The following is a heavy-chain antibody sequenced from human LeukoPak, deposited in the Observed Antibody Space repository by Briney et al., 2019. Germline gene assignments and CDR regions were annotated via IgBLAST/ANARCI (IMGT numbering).Heavy chain of an antibody. CDR1: GYRFTSDMYA. J-gene: IGHJ4*02. D-gene: IGHD6-19*01. CDR2: INAGTGKT. CDR3: ARDSDSSGWSWVY. V-gene: IGHV1-3*01. Sequence: ASVKASCKASGYRFTSDMYAIHWMRQAPGHRLEWLGYINAGTGKTMYSQKFQGRVTITGDTYASTVSMELSSLTSEDTATYYCARDSDSSGWSWVYWGQGTLLIVSS.